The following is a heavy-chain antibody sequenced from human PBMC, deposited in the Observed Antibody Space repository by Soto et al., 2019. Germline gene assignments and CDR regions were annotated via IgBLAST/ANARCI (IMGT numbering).Heavy chain of an antibody. V-gene: IGHV3-30*18. CDR1: GFTFSNYG. CDR2: TSYDGDKE. CDR3: AKDVALVRGVIIDLDV. Sequence: GGSLRLSCAASGFTFSNYGMHWVRQAPGKGLEWVAVTSYDGDKEYYADSVKGRFTISRDNSKNTLYLQMNSLRVEDTAVYYCAKDVALVRGVIIDLDVWGQGTTVTVSS. J-gene: IGHJ6*02. D-gene: IGHD3-10*01.